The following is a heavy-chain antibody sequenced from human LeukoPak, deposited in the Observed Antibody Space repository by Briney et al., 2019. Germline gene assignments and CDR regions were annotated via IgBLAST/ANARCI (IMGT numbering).Heavy chain of an antibody. V-gene: IGHV3-74*01. CDR3: VVVVEPPDSDGFDV. CDR1: GFTFGNSW. J-gene: IGHJ3*01. Sequence: GGSLRLSCAASGFTFGNSWVHWIRQAPGKGLVWVSLINADGSTTTYADSVKGRFTISRDNARNTVSLQMNSLTIEDMAVYYCVVVVEPPDSDGFDVWGQGTMITVSS. CDR2: INADGSTT. D-gene: IGHD1-14*01.